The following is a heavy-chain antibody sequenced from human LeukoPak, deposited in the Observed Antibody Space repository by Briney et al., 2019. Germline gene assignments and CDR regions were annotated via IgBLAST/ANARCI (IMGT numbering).Heavy chain of an antibody. D-gene: IGHD2-2*01. CDR1: GFTFSSFA. CDR2: ISGSGGGT. Sequence: PGGFLRLSCAASGFTFSSFAMSWVRQAPGKGLEWVSAISGSGGGTYYTDSVKGRFAISRDNSKNTLYVQMNSLRAEDTAVYYCARGLDLGYCSSTSCRNAFDIWGQGTMVTVSS. J-gene: IGHJ3*02. CDR3: ARGLDLGYCSSTSCRNAFDI. V-gene: IGHV3-23*01.